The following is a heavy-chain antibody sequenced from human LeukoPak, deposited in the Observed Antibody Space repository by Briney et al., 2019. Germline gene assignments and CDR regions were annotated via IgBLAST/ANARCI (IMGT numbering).Heavy chain of an antibody. CDR2: ISGDGGST. CDR1: GFTFDDYA. J-gene: IGHJ5*02. D-gene: IGHD6-13*01. Sequence: GGSLRLSCAASGFTFDDYAMHWVRQAPGKGLEWVSLISGDGGSTYYADPVKGRFTISRDNSKNSLYLQMNSLRAEDTAVYYCARPPYSSSWDPGWFDPWGQGTLITVSS. CDR3: ARPPYSSSWDPGWFDP. V-gene: IGHV3-43*02.